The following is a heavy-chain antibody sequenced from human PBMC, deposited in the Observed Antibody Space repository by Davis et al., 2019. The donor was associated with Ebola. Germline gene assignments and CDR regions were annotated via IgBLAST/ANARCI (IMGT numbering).Heavy chain of an antibody. CDR3: ARVGTSSWVDY. J-gene: IGHJ4*02. CDR2: IDYSGTT. D-gene: IGHD6-13*01. Sequence: SETLSLTCTVSGGSISSSIYYWDWIRQPPGKGMEWIGTIDYSGTTNYNPSVKSRVTMSVDTSKNQFSLKLSSVTAADTAVYYCARVGTSSWVDYWGQGTLVTVSS. V-gene: IGHV4-39*07. CDR1: GGSISSSIYY.